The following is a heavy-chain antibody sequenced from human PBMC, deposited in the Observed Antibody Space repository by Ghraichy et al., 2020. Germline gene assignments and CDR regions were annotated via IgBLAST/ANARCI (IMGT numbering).Heavy chain of an antibody. CDR2: ISGSGGST. J-gene: IGHJ4*02. Sequence: GESLNISCAASGFTFSSYAMSWVRQAPGKGLEWVSAISGSGGSTYYADSVKGRFTISRDNSKNTLYLQMNSLRAEDTAVYYCAKGGSVVRQQTDYWGQGTLVTVSS. V-gene: IGHV3-23*01. CDR3: AKGGSVVRQQTDY. CDR1: GFTFSSYA. D-gene: IGHD3-10*01.